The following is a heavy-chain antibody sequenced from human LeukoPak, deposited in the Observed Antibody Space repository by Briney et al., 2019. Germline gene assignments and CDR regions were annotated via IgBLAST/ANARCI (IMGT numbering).Heavy chain of an antibody. V-gene: IGHV4-39*01. Sequence: SETLSLTLTVSGGSISSSIYYSGWIREPPGKGLEWIGSIYYSGCTYYNPSLKSRVTISVDTSKNQFSLKLSSVTAAHRAVYYCARVGATYLDYWGQGTLVTVSS. CDR3: ARVGATYLDY. CDR1: GGSISSSIYY. J-gene: IGHJ4*02. CDR2: IYYSGCT. D-gene: IGHD1-26*01.